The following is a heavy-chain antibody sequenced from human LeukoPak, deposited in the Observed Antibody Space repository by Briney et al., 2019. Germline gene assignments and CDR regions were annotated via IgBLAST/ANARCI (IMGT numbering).Heavy chain of an antibody. CDR2: INSDGRIT. Sequence: GGSLRLSCAASGFTFSDYWMHWVRQAPGKGLVGVSRINSDGRITNYADSVKGRFTISRDNAKNTLYLQMNSLRAEDTAIYYCARDERLLSFLKWGQGTLVTVSS. J-gene: IGHJ4*02. CDR1: GFTFSDYW. V-gene: IGHV3-74*01. CDR3: ARDERLLSFLK. D-gene: IGHD3-3*01.